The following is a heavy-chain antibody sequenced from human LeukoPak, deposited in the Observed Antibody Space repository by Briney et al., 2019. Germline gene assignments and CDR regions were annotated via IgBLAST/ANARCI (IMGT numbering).Heavy chain of an antibody. D-gene: IGHD3-22*01. J-gene: IGHJ3*02. CDR2: ISSSSSTI. CDR3: AKDYYDSSGYYWSEAFDI. V-gene: IGHV3-48*01. CDR1: GFTFSSYS. Sequence: GGSLRLSCAASGFTFSSYSMNWVRQAPGKGLEWVSYISSSSSTIYYADSVKGRFTISRDNAKNSLYLQMNSLRAEDTAVYYCAKDYYDSSGYYWSEAFDIWGQGTMVTVSS.